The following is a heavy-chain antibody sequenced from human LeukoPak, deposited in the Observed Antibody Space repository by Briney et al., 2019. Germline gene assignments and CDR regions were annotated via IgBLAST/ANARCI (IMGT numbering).Heavy chain of an antibody. J-gene: IGHJ5*02. Sequence: PAGSLRLSRAASGFTFSSYWMSWVRQAPGKGLEWVANIKQDGSEKYYVGSVKGRFTISRDNAKNSLYLQMNSLRAEDTAVYYCARVDLSTSPFDPWGQGTLVTVSS. V-gene: IGHV3-7*04. CDR1: GFTFSSYW. D-gene: IGHD2-2*01. CDR3: ARVDLSTSPFDP. CDR2: IKQDGSEK.